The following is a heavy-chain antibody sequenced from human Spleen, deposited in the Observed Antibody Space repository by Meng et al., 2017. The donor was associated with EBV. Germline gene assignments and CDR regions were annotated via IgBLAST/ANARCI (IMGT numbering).Heavy chain of an antibody. Sequence: GPLQQSGNGWRKPGSAVKVSCKVSGGTFSSYAISWVRQAPGQGLEWLGGLIPMFGAPNYAQKFQGRVTITADESTSTHYMELSSLRSEDTAVYYCASESGRGYTPDYWGQGTLVTVSS. CDR2: LIPMFGAP. J-gene: IGHJ4*02. V-gene: IGHV1-69*01. D-gene: IGHD3-10*01. CDR3: ASESGRGYTPDY. CDR1: GGTFSSYA.